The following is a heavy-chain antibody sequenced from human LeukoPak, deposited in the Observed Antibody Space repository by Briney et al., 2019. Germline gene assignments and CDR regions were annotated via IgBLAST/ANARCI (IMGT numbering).Heavy chain of an antibody. D-gene: IGHD6-19*01. J-gene: IGHJ4*02. CDR1: GFTFSNYA. V-gene: IGHV3-23*01. CDR3: ARRVAELDY. CDR2: ISGSGGST. Sequence: GAFLRLSCAASGFTFSNYAMSWVRQAPGKGLEWVSAISGSGGSTYCADSVKGRFTISRDNSKNTLYLQMNSLRAEDTAVYYCARRVAELDYWGQGTLVTVSS.